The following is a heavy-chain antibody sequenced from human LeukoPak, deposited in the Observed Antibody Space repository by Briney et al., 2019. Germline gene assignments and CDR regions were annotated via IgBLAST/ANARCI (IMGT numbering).Heavy chain of an antibody. J-gene: IGHJ6*02. CDR3: ARGLPPLWFGTENYYYYGMDV. CDR1: GFTFSSYG. Sequence: GGSLRLSCAASGFTFSSYGMHWVRQAPGKGLEWVAVIWYDGSNKYYADSVKGRFTISRDNSKNTLYLQMNSLRAEDTAVYYCARGLPPLWFGTENYYYYGMDVWSQGTTVTVSS. D-gene: IGHD3-10*01. CDR2: IWYDGSNK. V-gene: IGHV3-33*01.